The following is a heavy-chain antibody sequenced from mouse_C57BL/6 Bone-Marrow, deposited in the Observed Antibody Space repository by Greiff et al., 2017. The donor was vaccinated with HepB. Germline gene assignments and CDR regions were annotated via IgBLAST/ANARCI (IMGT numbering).Heavy chain of an antibody. Sequence: QVQLQQSGAELARPGASVKLSCKASGYTFTSYGISWVKQRTGQGLEWIGEIYPRSGNTYYNEKFKGKATLTADKSSSTAYMELRSLTSEDSAVYFCARGCYGSRAWFAYWGQGTLVTVSA. J-gene: IGHJ3*01. CDR3: ARGCYGSRAWFAY. CDR1: GYTFTSYG. V-gene: IGHV1-81*01. D-gene: IGHD1-1*01. CDR2: IYPRSGNT.